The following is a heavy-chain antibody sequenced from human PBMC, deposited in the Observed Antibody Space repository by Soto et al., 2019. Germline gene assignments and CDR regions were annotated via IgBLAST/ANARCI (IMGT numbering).Heavy chain of an antibody. CDR3: ARLTNGGATTVVTRVSVSYGMDV. Sequence: PGESLKISCKGSGYSFTSYWIGWVRQMPWKGLEWMGIIYPGDSDTRYSPSFQGQVTISADKSISTAYLQWSSLKASDTAMYYCARLTNGGATTVVTRVSVSYGMDVWGQGTTVTVS. CDR1: GYSFTSYW. J-gene: IGHJ6*02. V-gene: IGHV5-51*01. CDR2: IYPGDSDT. D-gene: IGHD4-17*01.